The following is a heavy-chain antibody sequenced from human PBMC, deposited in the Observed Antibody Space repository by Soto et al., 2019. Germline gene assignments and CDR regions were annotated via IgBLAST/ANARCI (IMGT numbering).Heavy chain of an antibody. CDR3: AKVGGSGSYSEYNFQH. D-gene: IGHD3-10*01. Sequence: EVQLLESGGGLVQPGGPLRLSCAASGFSFSSYAMSWVRQAPGKGLEWVSGLTRSGGNTYYADSVKGRFTISRDNSKNTLYLQMDSLRAEDTAVYYCAKVGGSGSYSEYNFQHWGQGTLVTVSS. J-gene: IGHJ1*01. CDR2: LTRSGGNT. V-gene: IGHV3-23*01. CDR1: GFSFSSYA.